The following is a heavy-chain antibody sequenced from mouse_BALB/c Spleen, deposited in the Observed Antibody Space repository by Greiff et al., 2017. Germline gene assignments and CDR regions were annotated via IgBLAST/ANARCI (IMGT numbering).Heavy chain of an antibody. J-gene: IGHJ1*01. CDR1: GFSLTSYG. D-gene: IGHD1-1*01. Sequence: VKLVESGPGLVAPSQSLSITCTVSGFSLTSYGVHWVRQPPGKGLEWLGVIWAGGSTNYNSALMSRLSISKDNSKSQVFLKMNSLQTDDTAMYYCARASHYYGSSYWYFDVWGAGTTVTVSS. V-gene: IGHV2-9*02. CDR2: IWAGGST. CDR3: ARASHYYGSSYWYFDV.